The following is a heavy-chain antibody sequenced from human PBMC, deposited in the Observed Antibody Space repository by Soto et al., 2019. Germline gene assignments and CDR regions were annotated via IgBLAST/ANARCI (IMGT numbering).Heavy chain of an antibody. D-gene: IGHD1-1*01. V-gene: IGHV4-4*07. CDR3: VRDGTKTLRDWFDP. J-gene: IGHJ5*02. Sequence: NPSETLSLTCTVSGASISGFYWSWIRKSAGKGLEWIGRIYATGTTDYNLSLKSRVMMSVDTSKKQFSLKLRSVTAADTAVYYCVRDGTKTLRDWFDPWGQGISVTVYS. CDR2: IYATGTT. CDR1: GASISGFY.